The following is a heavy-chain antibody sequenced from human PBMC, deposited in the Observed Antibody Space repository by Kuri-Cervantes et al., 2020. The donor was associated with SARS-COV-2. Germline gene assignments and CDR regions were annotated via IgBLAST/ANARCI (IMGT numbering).Heavy chain of an antibody. Sequence: GESLKISCAASGFTFSSYWMHWVRQAPGKGLVWVLRINSDGSSTYYADSVKGRFTISRDNSKNSLYLQMNSLRTEDTALYYCAKDIWSSSSGPLDYWGQGTLVTVSS. J-gene: IGHJ4*02. CDR1: GFTFSSYW. CDR3: AKDIWSSSSGPLDY. V-gene: IGHV3-74*01. CDR2: INSDGSST. D-gene: IGHD6-6*01.